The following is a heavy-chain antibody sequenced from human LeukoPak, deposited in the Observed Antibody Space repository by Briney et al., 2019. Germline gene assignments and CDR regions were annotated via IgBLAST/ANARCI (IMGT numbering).Heavy chain of an antibody. Sequence: PSETLSLTCTVSGGSINSGDSYWRWLRQPPGKSLEWIAYICYSGTPYYNPSLRGRVAISGDTSDNQFFLRLGSVTAADTAVYYCARVPYGSGTYYFDSWGQGSLVTVSS. CDR1: GGSINSGDSY. J-gene: IGHJ4*02. CDR3: ARVPYGSGTYYFDS. CDR2: ICYSGTP. D-gene: IGHD3-10*01. V-gene: IGHV4-30-4*01.